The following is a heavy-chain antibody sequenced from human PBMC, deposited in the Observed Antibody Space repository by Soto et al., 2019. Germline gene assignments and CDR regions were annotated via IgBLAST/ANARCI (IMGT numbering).Heavy chain of an antibody. CDR2: ISHTGITT. D-gene: IGHD3-10*01. J-gene: IGHJ4*02. CDR1: GFTFGTSA. Sequence: EVQLLESGGGLVQPGGSLRLSCVASGFTFGTSAMSWVRQAPGKGLEWVSAISHTGITTYYADSVKGRFTISRDNSKNTLYLQMNSLRAEDTAVDFCAQQSYGGGTYPLLFDYWGQGTLVTVSS. V-gene: IGHV3-23*01. CDR3: AQQSYGGGTYPLLFDY.